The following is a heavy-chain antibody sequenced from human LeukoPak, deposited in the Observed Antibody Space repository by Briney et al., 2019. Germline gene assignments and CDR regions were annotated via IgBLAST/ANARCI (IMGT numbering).Heavy chain of an antibody. D-gene: IGHD5-18*01. J-gene: IGHJ5*02. Sequence: ASVKVSCKASGYTFTSYDINWVRQAPGQGLEWMGWMNPNSGNTGYAQKFQGRVTMTRNTSISTAYMELSSLGSEDTAVYYCARIGTRYSYGYGRNWFDPWGQGTLVTVSS. CDR3: ARIGTRYSYGYGRNWFDP. CDR2: MNPNSGNT. CDR1: GYTFTSYD. V-gene: IGHV1-8*01.